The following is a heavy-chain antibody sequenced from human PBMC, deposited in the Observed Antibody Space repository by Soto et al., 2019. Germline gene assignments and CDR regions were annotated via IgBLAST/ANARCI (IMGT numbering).Heavy chain of an antibody. D-gene: IGHD6-19*01. J-gene: IGHJ4*02. CDR2: ISGSGGST. Sequence: EVQLLESGGGLVQPGGSLRLSCAASGFTFSSYAMSWVRQAPGKGLEWVSAISGSGGSTYYADSVKGRFTISRDNSKNTLYLQMNGRRAEDTAVYYCAKDQGPIAVAATFDYWGQGTLVTVSS. CDR1: GFTFSSYA. V-gene: IGHV3-23*01. CDR3: AKDQGPIAVAATFDY.